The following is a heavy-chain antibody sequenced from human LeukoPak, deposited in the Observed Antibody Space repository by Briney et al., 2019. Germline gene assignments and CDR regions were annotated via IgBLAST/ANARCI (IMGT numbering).Heavy chain of an antibody. V-gene: IGHV3-21*01. CDR2: ISSSGGYI. CDR1: GFTFSSYS. Sequence: GGSLRLSCAASGFTFSSYSMNWVRQAPGKGLEWVSSISSSGGYIYYADSVQGRFTISRDNAKNSLYLQMNSLRAEDTAVYYCARPSRPYRSTEYFQHWGQGTLVIVSS. J-gene: IGHJ1*01. D-gene: IGHD6-13*01. CDR3: ARPSRPYRSTEYFQH.